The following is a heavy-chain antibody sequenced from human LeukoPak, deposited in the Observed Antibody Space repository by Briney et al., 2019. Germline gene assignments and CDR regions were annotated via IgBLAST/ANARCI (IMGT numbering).Heavy chain of an antibody. Sequence: PSETLSLTCTVSGYAISSGYYWGWLRQPPGKGLEWIGSIYHSGSTYYNPSLKSRVTISVDTSKNQLSLKLSSVTAADTAVYYCASVGNPDFDYWGQGTLVTVSS. J-gene: IGHJ4*02. V-gene: IGHV4-38-2*02. CDR2: IYHSGST. D-gene: IGHD1-14*01. CDR3: ASVGNPDFDY. CDR1: GYAISSGYY.